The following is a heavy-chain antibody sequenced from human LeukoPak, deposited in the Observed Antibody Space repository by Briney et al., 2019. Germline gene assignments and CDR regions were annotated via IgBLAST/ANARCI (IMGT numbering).Heavy chain of an antibody. Sequence: GGSLRLPCAAPGFTFSSYAMHWVRQAPGKGLEWVAVISYDGSNKYYADSVKGRFTISRDNSKNTLYLQMNSLRAEDTAVYYCARDRRLNDYGDVDYWGQGTLVTVSS. J-gene: IGHJ4*02. D-gene: IGHD4-17*01. V-gene: IGHV3-30-3*01. CDR2: ISYDGSNK. CDR1: GFTFSSYA. CDR3: ARDRRLNDYGDVDY.